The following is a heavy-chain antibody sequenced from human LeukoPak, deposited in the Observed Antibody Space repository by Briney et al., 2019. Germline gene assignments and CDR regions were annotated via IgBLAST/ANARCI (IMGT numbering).Heavy chain of an antibody. D-gene: IGHD1-14*01. J-gene: IGHJ3*02. CDR2: IYYSGST. Sequence: SQTLSLTCTVSGGSISSGDYYWSWIRQPPGKGLEWIGYIYYSGSTYYNPSLNSRVTISVDTSKNQFSLKLSSVTAADTAVYYCARVNRRIDAFDIWGQGTMVTVSS. CDR3: ARVNRRIDAFDI. V-gene: IGHV4-30-4*01. CDR1: GGSISSGDYY.